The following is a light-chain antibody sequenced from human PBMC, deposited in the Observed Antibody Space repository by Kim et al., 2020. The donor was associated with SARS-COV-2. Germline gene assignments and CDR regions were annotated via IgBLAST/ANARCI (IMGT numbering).Light chain of an antibody. V-gene: IGLV3-19*01. J-gene: IGLJ3*02. CDR3: NSRDSSGDHVV. CDR2: AKY. Sequence: SSELTQDPAVSVALGQTVRLTCQGDSLRNYYATWYQQRPGQAPVVVLYAKYNRPSGIPDRFSGSASGNTASLTITGAQAEDEADYYCNSRDSSGDHVVFGGGTQLTV. CDR1: SLRNYY.